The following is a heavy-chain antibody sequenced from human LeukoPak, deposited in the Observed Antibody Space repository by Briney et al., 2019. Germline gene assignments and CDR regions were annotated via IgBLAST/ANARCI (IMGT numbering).Heavy chain of an antibody. J-gene: IGHJ4*02. D-gene: IGHD3-22*01. V-gene: IGHV4-59*01. CDR3: ARHTSAYPYYFDV. CDR2: IHSSGVT. Sequence: SETLSLTCSVSGDSIVNYYWSWIRQSPGKALEWLGYIHSSGVTNYNSSLKSRVTISVDTSKNQFSLKLNSVTAADTAVYSCARHTSAYPYYFDVWGQGTLVTVSS. CDR1: GDSIVNYY.